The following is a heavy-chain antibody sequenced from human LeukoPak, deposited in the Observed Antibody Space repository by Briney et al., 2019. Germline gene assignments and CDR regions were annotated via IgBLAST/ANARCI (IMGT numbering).Heavy chain of an antibody. V-gene: IGHV4-38-2*01. D-gene: IGHD5-24*01. J-gene: IGHJ4*02. CDR2: IYYSGRT. CDR3: ARRHVEMTKYYFDY. Sequence: PSETLSLTCAVSGYSISSGYYWGWIRQPPGKGLEWTGSIYYSGRTYYNPFLKSRVTISVDPSKNQFSLKLSSVTAANTAVYYCARRHVEMTKYYFDYWGQGTLVTVSP. CDR1: GYSISSGYY.